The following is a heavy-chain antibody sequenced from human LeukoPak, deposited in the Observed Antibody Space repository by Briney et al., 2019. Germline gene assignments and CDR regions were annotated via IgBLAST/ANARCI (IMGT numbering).Heavy chain of an antibody. Sequence: ASVKVSCKASGYTFTGYYMHWVRQTPGQGLEWMGWINPNSGGTNYAQKFQGRVTMTRDTSISTAYMELSRLRSDDTAVYYCARGGYYGSGSRSYYYYYYMDVWGKGTTVTISS. CDR1: GYTFTGYY. CDR2: INPNSGGT. J-gene: IGHJ6*03. CDR3: ARGGYYGSGSRSYYYYYYMDV. V-gene: IGHV1-2*02. D-gene: IGHD3-10*01.